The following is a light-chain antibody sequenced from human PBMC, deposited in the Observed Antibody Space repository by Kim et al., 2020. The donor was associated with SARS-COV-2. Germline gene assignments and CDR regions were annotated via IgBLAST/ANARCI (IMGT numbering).Light chain of an antibody. CDR3: QAWDSSTVV. Sequence: SVSPGQTASITCSGDKLGDKYACWYQQKPGQSPVLVIYQDSKRRSGIPERFSGSNSGNTATLTISGTQAMDEADYYCQAWDSSTVVFGTGTKVTVL. CDR2: QDS. J-gene: IGLJ1*01. CDR1: KLGDKY. V-gene: IGLV3-1*01.